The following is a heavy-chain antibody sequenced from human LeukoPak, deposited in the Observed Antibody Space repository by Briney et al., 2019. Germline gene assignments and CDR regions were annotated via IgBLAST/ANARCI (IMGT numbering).Heavy chain of an antibody. V-gene: IGHV1-2*06. J-gene: IGHJ2*01. CDR3: ARENEHIVVVTATHYWYFDL. Sequence: ASVKVSCKASGYTFTGYYMHWVRQAPGQGLEWMGRINPNSGGTNYAQKFQGRVTITRDTSISTAYMELSRLRSDDTAVYYCARENEHIVVVTATHYWYFDLWGRGTLVTVSS. CDR2: INPNSGGT. D-gene: IGHD2-21*02. CDR1: GYTFTGYY.